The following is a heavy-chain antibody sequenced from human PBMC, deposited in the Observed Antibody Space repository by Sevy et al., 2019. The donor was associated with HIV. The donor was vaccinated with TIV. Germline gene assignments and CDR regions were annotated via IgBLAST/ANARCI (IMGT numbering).Heavy chain of an antibody. CDR2: IYYSGST. Sequence: SETLSLTCTVSGGSVSSGSYYWSWIRQPPGKGLEWIGYIYYSGSTNYHPSLKSRVTISVDTSKNQFSLKLSSVTAADTAVYYCARGERVNYDSSGYYPLYYYYGMDVWGQGTTVTVSS. CDR3: ARGERVNYDSSGYYPLYYYYGMDV. CDR1: GGSVSSGSYY. V-gene: IGHV4-61*01. D-gene: IGHD3-22*01. J-gene: IGHJ6*02.